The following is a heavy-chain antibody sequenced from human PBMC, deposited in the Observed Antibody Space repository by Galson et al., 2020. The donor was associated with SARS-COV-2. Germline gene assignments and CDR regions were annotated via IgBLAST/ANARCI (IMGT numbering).Heavy chain of an antibody. J-gene: IGHJ4*02. D-gene: IGHD2-15*01. Sequence: TLSLTCTVAGGSIISNYCCGWSRQPPGKGLERIGTYHYNGNTYYNPSLQSRVTISIDTFKNQFSLKLSSGTAADTAMYYCSRHRSGSRTILDSWGQGTLVTVSS. V-gene: IGHV4-39*01. CDR2: YHYNGNT. CDR3: SRHRSGSRTILDS. CDR1: GGSIISNYC.